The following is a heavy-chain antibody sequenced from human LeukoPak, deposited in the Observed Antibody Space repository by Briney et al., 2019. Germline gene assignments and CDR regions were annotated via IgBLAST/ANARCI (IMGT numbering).Heavy chain of an antibody. CDR2: ISGSGGST. J-gene: IGHJ6*03. CDR3: AKKAVGFWSGPMDV. D-gene: IGHD3-3*01. V-gene: IGHV3-23*01. Sequence: PXGSLRLSCAASGFTFSSYAMSWVRQAPGKGLEWVSAISGSGGSTYYADSVKGRFTISRDNSKNTLYLQMNSLRAEDTAVYYCAKKAVGFWSGPMDVWGKGTTVTVSS. CDR1: GFTFSSYA.